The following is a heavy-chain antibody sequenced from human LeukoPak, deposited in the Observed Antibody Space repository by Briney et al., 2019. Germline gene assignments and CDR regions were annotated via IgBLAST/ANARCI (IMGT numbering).Heavy chain of an antibody. D-gene: IGHD3-22*01. CDR2: IYYSVDT. J-gene: IGHJ4*02. V-gene: IGHV4-59*01. CDR1: GDSIIGSY. CDR3: ARRRYYDSSGYNPTYYFDY. Sequence: SETLSLTCAVYGDSIIGSYWSWIRQAPGKGLEWMGYIYYSVDTDYNPSLKSRVTISVDMSKKQISLRLTSVTAAGTAVYYCARRRYYDSSGYNPTYYFDYWGQGILVTVSS.